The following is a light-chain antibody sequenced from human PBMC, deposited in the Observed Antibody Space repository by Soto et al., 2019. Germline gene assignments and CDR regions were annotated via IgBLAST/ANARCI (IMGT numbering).Light chain of an antibody. CDR3: LHYNDYYRP. V-gene: IGKV1-5*01. Sequence: IQMTQSPSTLSASVGHTVTITCRASQTISGWLAWYQQRLGKAPNLLIFDASTLESGVPSRFSGSGSGTTFTLTISSLQADDFATYYCLHYNDYYRPFGQGTKVDIK. J-gene: IGKJ1*01. CDR1: QTISGW. CDR2: DAS.